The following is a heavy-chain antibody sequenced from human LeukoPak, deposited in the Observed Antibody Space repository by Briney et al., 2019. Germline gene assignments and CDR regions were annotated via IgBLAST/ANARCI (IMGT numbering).Heavy chain of an antibody. J-gene: IGHJ5*02. CDR1: GGSVSSGSYY. D-gene: IGHD2-21*02. Sequence: PSETLSLTCTVSGGSVSSGSYYWSWIRQPPGKGLEWIGYVYYHGGTNYNPSLKSRVTISVDTSKNQFSLKLSSVTAADTAVYYCARVRGDWTVGWFDPWGQGTLVTVSS. V-gene: IGHV4-61*01. CDR2: VYYHGGT. CDR3: ARVRGDWTVGWFDP.